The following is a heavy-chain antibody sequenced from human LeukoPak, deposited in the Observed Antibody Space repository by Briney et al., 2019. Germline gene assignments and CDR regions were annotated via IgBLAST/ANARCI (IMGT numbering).Heavy chain of an antibody. CDR3: ARGPIAAAGTDY. D-gene: IGHD6-13*01. CDR1: GGSFSGYY. V-gene: IGHV4-34*01. Sequence: SETLSLTCAVSGGSFSGYYWSWIRQPPGKGLEWIGEINHSGSTNYNPSLKSRDTKSVDTSKNQFSQKLSSVTAADTAVYYGARGPIAAAGTDYWGQGTLVTVSS. CDR2: INHSGST. J-gene: IGHJ4*02.